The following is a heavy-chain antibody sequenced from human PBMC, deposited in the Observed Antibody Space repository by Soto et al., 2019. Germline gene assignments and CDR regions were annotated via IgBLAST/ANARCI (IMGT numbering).Heavy chain of an antibody. CDR3: TTAPPGSGSYYLG. CDR1: GFTFSNAW. CDR2: IKSKTDGGTT. V-gene: IGHV3-15*01. D-gene: IGHD3-10*01. Sequence: GGSLRLSCAASGFTFSNAWMSWVRQAPGKGLEWVGRIKSKTDGGTTDYAAPVKGRFTISRDDSKNTLYLQMNSLKTEDTAVYYCTTAPPGSGSYYLGWGQGTLVTVSS. J-gene: IGHJ4*02.